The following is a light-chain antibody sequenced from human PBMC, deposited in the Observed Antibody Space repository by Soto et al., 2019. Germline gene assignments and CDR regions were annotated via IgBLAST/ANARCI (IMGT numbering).Light chain of an antibody. CDR2: EVT. Sequence: SALTQPPSASGSPGQSVTISCTGTSSDVGGYDYVSWYQQYPGKTPKLMIFEVTKRPSGVPDRFSGSKSGNTASLTVSGLQAEDEADYYCLSYAGTADVFGTGTKLTVL. CDR1: SSDVGGYDY. V-gene: IGLV2-8*01. CDR3: LSYAGTADV. J-gene: IGLJ1*01.